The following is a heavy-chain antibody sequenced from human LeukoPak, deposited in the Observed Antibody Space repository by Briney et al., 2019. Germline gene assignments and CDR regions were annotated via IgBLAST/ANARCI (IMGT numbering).Heavy chain of an antibody. Sequence: KPSETLSLTXTVSGGSISXXXXXXIRQPPGXXXXXIGYIYYSGSTNYNPSLKSRXTISVDTSKNQFSLKLSSVTAADTALYYCARVAPEYSSGMDVWGQGTTVTVSS. J-gene: IGHJ6*02. CDR2: IYYSGST. CDR1: GGSISXXX. CDR3: ARVAPEYSSGMDV. V-gene: IGHV4-59*01. D-gene: IGHD6-6*01.